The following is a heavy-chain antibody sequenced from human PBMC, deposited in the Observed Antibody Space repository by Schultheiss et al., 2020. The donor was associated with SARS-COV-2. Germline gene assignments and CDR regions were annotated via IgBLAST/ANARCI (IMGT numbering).Heavy chain of an antibody. CDR1: GFTFSIYA. D-gene: IGHD1-26*01. V-gene: IGHV3-15*01. CDR3: TTRIVGATGVIDY. Sequence: GESLKISCAASGFTFSIYAMHWVRQAPGKGLEWVGRIKSKTDGGTTDYAAPVKGRFTISRDDSKNTLYLQMNSLKTEDTAVYYCTTRIVGATGVIDYWGQGTLVTVSS. CDR2: IKSKTDGGTT. J-gene: IGHJ4*02.